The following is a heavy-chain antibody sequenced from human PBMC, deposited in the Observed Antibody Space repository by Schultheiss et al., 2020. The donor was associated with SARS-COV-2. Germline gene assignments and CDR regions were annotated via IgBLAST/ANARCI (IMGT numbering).Heavy chain of an antibody. CDR1: GFTFSDYY. V-gene: IGHV3-11*01. D-gene: IGHD4-17*01. J-gene: IGHJ6*03. CDR3: ARSTVTTHRRHYYYMDV. Sequence: GGSLRLSCAASGFTFSDYYMSWIRQAPGKGLEWVSYISSSGSTIYYADSVKGRFTISRDNAKNTLYLQMNSLRAEDTAVYYCARSTVTTHRRHYYYMDVWGKGTTVTVSS. CDR2: ISSSGSTI.